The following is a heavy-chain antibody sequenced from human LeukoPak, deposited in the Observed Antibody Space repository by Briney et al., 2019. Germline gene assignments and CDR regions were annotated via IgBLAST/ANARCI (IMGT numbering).Heavy chain of an antibody. Sequence: SETLSLTCTVSSGSITPYYWSWVRQPPGKGPEFIGYIYYSGSTNYNPSLKSRVTISVDTSKNQFSLKLSSVTAADTAVYYCVRSGTKYSSSWYNFDYWGQGTLVTVSS. D-gene: IGHD6-13*01. J-gene: IGHJ4*02. V-gene: IGHV4-59*08. CDR1: SGSITPYY. CDR3: VRSGTKYSSSWYNFDY. CDR2: IYYSGST.